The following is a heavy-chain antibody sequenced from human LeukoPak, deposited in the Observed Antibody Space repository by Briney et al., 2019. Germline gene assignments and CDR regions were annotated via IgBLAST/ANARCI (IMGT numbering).Heavy chain of an antibody. CDR3: AKYYYDSSGYPDPYFDY. J-gene: IGHJ4*02. CDR1: GFTVSSKY. V-gene: IGHV3-53*01. Sequence: QAGGSLRLSCAASGFTVSSKYMSRVRQAPGKGLEWVSVIYSGGSTYYADSVKGRFTISRDNSKNTPYLQMNSLRAEDTAVYYCAKYYYDSSGYPDPYFDYWGQGTLVTVSS. D-gene: IGHD3-22*01. CDR2: IYSGGST.